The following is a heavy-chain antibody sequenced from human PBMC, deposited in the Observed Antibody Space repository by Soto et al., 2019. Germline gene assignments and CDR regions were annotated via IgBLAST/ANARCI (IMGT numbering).Heavy chain of an antibody. CDR3: PRDRMYFGDY. CDR2: MNPNSGNT. J-gene: IGHJ4*02. CDR1: GYTFTSYD. D-gene: IGHD3-9*01. V-gene: IGHV1-8*01. Sequence: QVQLVQSGAEVKKPGASVKVSCKASGYTFTSYDINWVRQATGQGLEWMGLMNPNSGNTGYAQKFQGSVTMTRNTSISTAYMELSTLRSEDTAVYYCPRDRMYFGDYWGQGTLLTVSS.